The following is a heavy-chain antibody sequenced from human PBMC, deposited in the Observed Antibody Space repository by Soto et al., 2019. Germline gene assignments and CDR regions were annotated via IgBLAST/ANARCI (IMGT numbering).Heavy chain of an antibody. D-gene: IGHD3-10*01. CDR2: INPILSMS. J-gene: IGHJ4*02. Sequence: QVQLLQSGADVQRPGSSVRVSCKASGDTFNFYTINWVRQAPGQGLQWMGRINPILSMSNYAPRFQGRVTMTADKSTSTAYMELSSLRSEDTAMYYCATSYGSGYRAFDSWGQGALVTVSS. CDR1: GDTFNFYT. CDR3: ATSYGSGYRAFDS. V-gene: IGHV1-69*02.